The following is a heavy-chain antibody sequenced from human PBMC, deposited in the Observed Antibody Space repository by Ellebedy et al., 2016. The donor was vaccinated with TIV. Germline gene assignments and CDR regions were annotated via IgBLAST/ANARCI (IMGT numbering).Heavy chain of an antibody. Sequence: SETLSLXXTVSGGYLRSHYWSWIRQPPGKGLEWIGYIYYSGSTNYNPSLKSRVTISVDTSKNQFSLKLSSVTAADTAVNYCARSLAASDKVTYYFGMDVWGQGTTVTVSS. CDR1: GGYLRSHY. CDR3: ARSLAASDKVTYYFGMDV. CDR2: IYYSGST. V-gene: IGHV4-59*11. J-gene: IGHJ6*02. D-gene: IGHD6-13*01.